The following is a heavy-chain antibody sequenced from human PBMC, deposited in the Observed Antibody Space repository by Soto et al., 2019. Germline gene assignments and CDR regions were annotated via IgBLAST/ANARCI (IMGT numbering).Heavy chain of an antibody. CDR1: GGSISSGDYY. Sequence: SETLSLTCTVSGGSISSGDYYWSWIRQPPGKGLEWIGYIYYSGSTYYNPSLKSRVTISVDTSKNQFSLKLSSVTAADTAVYYCAREGAYDSSGFDYWGQGTLVTVSS. CDR3: AREGAYDSSGFDY. V-gene: IGHV4-30-4*01. J-gene: IGHJ4*02. D-gene: IGHD3-22*01. CDR2: IYYSGST.